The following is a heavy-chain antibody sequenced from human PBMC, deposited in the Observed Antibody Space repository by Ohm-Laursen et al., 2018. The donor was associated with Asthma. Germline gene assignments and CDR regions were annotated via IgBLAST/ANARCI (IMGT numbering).Heavy chain of an antibody. CDR2: ISYDGSNK. Sequence: SLRLSCTASGFTFSSYGMHWVRQAPGKGLEWVAVISYDGSNKYYADSVKGRFTISRDNSKNSLYLQMNSLRAEDTALYYCAKIVEGSSGFDYWGQGTLVTVSS. CDR3: AKIVEGSSGFDY. CDR1: GFTFSSYG. D-gene: IGHD6-6*01. J-gene: IGHJ4*02. V-gene: IGHV3-30*18.